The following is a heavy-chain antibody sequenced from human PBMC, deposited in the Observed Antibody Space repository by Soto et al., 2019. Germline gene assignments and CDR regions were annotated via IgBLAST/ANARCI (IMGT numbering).Heavy chain of an antibody. D-gene: IGHD2-8*02. J-gene: IGHJ4*02. Sequence: QVQLVESGGGVVQPGRSLRLSCAASGFTFSSYGMHWVRQAPGKGLEWVAVIWYDGSNKYYADSVKGRFTISRDNSKNTLYLQMNSLRARDTAVYYWARSVVYKSDYWGQGTLDTVSS. V-gene: IGHV3-33*01. CDR2: IWYDGSNK. CDR1: GFTFSSYG. CDR3: ARSVVYKSDY.